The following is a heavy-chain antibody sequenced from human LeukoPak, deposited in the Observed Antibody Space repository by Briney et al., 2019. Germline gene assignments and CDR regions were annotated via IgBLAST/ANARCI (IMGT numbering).Heavy chain of an antibody. J-gene: IGHJ4*02. Sequence: SETLSLTCAVYGGSFGGYYWSWIRQPPGKGLEWIGEINHSGSTNYNPSLKSRVTISVDTSKNQFSLKLSSVTAADTAVYYCARKLTNDIVVVVAATAYFDYWGQGTLVTVSS. CDR3: ARKLTNDIVVVVAATAYFDY. CDR1: GGSFGGYY. D-gene: IGHD2-15*01. CDR2: INHSGST. V-gene: IGHV4-34*01.